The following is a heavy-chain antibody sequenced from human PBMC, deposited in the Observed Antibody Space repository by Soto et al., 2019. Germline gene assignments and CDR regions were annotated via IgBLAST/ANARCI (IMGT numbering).Heavy chain of an antibody. Sequence: EVQLVETGGGLIQPGGSLRLSCAASGFTVSNNYMSWVRQAPGKGLEWVSIIYNGGSAYYADSVKGRFTISRDNSKNTLYLQMNSLRAEDTAVYYCARGGYCTSTTCQGFDYWGQGTLVTVSS. V-gene: IGHV3-53*02. CDR2: IYNGGSA. CDR3: ARGGYCTSTTCQGFDY. J-gene: IGHJ4*02. D-gene: IGHD2-2*01. CDR1: GFTVSNNY.